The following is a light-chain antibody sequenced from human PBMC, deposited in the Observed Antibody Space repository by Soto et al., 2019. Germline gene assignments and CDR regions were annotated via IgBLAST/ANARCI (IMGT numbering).Light chain of an antibody. CDR2: AAS. J-gene: IGKJ2*01. Sequence: DIQMTQSPSSLSASFGDRVTLTCRASQSIDTYLNWYQQKPGTAPKLLMYAASTLHSGVPSRFSGRGSGTDFTLTISRLRREDLATYFCQPSHSTPYTFGQGTKLE. CDR3: QPSHSTPYT. V-gene: IGKV1-39*01. CDR1: QSIDTY.